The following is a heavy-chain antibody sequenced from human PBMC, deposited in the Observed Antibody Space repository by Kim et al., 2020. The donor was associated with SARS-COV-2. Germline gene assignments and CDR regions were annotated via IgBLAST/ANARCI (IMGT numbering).Heavy chain of an antibody. Sequence: SVKCRFTISRDNARNSLYLQMKSLRAEDTAVYYCARGDSDCAPLYYGMDVWGQGTTVTVSS. J-gene: IGHJ6*02. CDR3: ARGDSDCAPLYYGMDV. D-gene: IGHD2-21*02. V-gene: IGHV3-48*03.